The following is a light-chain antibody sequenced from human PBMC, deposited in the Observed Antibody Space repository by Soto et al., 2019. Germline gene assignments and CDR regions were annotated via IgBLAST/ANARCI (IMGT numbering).Light chain of an antibody. CDR3: LQDYNFPPA. CDR1: LAIRND. V-gene: IGKV1-6*01. CDR2: PAS. Sequence: AIQMTQSPSSLSASIGDRVTITCRASLAIRNDLAWFQQKPGQAPKLLIYPASTLQSGVPSRFSGSGSGTDFSLTISSVQPEDFATYYCLQDYNFPPAFGQGTKLEIK. J-gene: IGKJ2*01.